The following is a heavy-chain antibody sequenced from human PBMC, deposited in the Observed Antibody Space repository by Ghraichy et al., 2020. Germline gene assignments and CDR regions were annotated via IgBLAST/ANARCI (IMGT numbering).Heavy chain of an antibody. Sequence: ESLNISCTISGGSISRSYWSWIRQPPGEGLEWIGYIYSSGSTNYTPSLRSRVTMSVDTSRNQFSLKLSSVTAADTAVYYCARDHISSFGELLSLNPNDAFDIWGPGTMVTVSS. CDR2: IYSSGST. CDR3: ARDHISSFGELLSLNPNDAFDI. CDR1: GGSISRSY. J-gene: IGHJ3*02. D-gene: IGHD3-10*01. V-gene: IGHV4-59*01.